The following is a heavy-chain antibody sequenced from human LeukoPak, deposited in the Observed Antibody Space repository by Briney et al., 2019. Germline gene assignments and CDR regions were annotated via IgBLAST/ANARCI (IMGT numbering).Heavy chain of an antibody. V-gene: IGHV3-7*03. J-gene: IGHJ6*02. D-gene: IGHD3-3*01. CDR1: GFTFSSYG. CDR3: ARELRYSRIGFLERSGMDV. Sequence: HAGGSLRLSCAASGFTFSSYGMHWVRQTPGKGLEWVASIKEDGSGRQYVDSVKGRFSISRDNTKGSLFLQLNSLRAEDTAVYYCARELRYSRIGFLERSGMDVWGQGTTVTVSS. CDR2: IKEDGSGR.